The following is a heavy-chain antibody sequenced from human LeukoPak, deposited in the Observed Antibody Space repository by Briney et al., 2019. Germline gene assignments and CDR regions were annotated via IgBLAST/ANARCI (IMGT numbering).Heavy chain of an antibody. CDR3: ARAKTYYYDSSGQAGDQIPGWFDS. J-gene: IGHJ5*01. V-gene: IGHV1-46*01. D-gene: IGHD3-22*01. CDR1: VYTFTSYY. Sequence: GAAVKVSCKASVYTFTSYYMHWVRQAPGQGREGMGLINPKGGSTNYARKFQGRVTMTRDRCTSTVYMEMSSLRSEETAVYYCARAKTYYYDSSGQAGDQIPGWFDSWGQGTLVTVSS. CDR2: INPKGGST.